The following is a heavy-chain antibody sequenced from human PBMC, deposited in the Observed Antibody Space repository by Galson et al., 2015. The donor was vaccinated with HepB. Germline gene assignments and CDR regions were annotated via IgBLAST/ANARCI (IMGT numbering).Heavy chain of an antibody. Sequence: SLRLSCAASGLTFSDYWVTWVRQAPGKGLEWVANINQDGSEKYYVDSVKGRFTISRDNARNSLYLQVNTLRAEDTAVYYCARGGYNYAYDCWGQGTLVTVSS. D-gene: IGHD5-18*01. CDR2: INQDGSEK. CDR1: GLTFSDYW. CDR3: ARGGYNYAYDC. J-gene: IGHJ4*02. V-gene: IGHV3-7*03.